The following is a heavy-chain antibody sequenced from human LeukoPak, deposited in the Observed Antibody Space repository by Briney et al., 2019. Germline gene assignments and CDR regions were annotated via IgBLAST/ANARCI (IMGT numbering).Heavy chain of an antibody. Sequence: SETLSLTCAVYGESLNSYYWSWIRQPPGKGLEWIGEINHSGSTNYNPSLKSRVTISVDTSKNQFSLKLSSVTAADTAVYYCARRIVVVPAAMRYYYYYGMDVWGQGTTVTVSS. CDR2: INHSGST. V-gene: IGHV4-34*01. J-gene: IGHJ6*02. CDR1: GESLNSYY. D-gene: IGHD2-2*01. CDR3: ARRIVVVPAAMRYYYYYGMDV.